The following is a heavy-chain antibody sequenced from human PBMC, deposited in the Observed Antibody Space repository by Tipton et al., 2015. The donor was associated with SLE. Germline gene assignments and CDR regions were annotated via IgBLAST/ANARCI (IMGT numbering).Heavy chain of an antibody. CDR2: LYYSGTT. D-gene: IGHD6-13*01. Sequence: TLSLTCTVSGDSISSPNCYWGWIRQSPGKGLEWIGSLYYSGTTYYNPSLKSRLTISIDTSKNHFSLKLSSVTAADTAVYYCARQVRYSSSWYSGRYFDYWGQGTLVTVSS. CDR3: ARQVRYSSSWYSGRYFDY. J-gene: IGHJ4*02. CDR1: GDSISSPNCY. V-gene: IGHV4-39*01.